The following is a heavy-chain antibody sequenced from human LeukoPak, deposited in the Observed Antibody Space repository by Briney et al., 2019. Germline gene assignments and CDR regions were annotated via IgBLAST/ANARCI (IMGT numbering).Heavy chain of an antibody. CDR2: ISWNSGSI. Sequence: PGRSLRLSCAASGFTFDDYAMHWVRQAPGKGQEWVSGISWNSGSIGYADSVKGRFTISRDNAKNSLYLQMNSLRAEDTALYYCAKDDGSWGQGTLVTVSS. J-gene: IGHJ5*02. D-gene: IGHD5-12*01. V-gene: IGHV3-9*01. CDR3: AKDDGS. CDR1: GFTFDDYA.